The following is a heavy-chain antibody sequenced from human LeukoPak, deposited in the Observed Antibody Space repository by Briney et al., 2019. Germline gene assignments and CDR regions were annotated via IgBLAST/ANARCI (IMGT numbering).Heavy chain of an antibody. V-gene: IGHV3-7*01. Sequence: PGGSLRLSCAASGFTFSSYWMSWVRQAPGKGLEWVANIKQDGGETFYVDSVKGRFTISRDNAKNSLYLQMNSLRAEDTAVYYCAREAGVEMATITFGDWGQGTLVTVSS. CDR2: IKQDGGET. J-gene: IGHJ4*02. D-gene: IGHD5-24*01. CDR1: GFTFSSYW. CDR3: AREAGVEMATITFGD.